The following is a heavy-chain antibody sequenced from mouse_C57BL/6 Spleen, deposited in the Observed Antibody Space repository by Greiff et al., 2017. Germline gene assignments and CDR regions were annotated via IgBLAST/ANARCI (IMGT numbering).Heavy chain of an antibody. J-gene: IGHJ2*01. V-gene: IGHV7-3*01. CDR3: ARYSNVFDY. CDR1: RFTFTDYY. CDR2: IRNKANGYTT. Sequence: EVKLVESGGGLVQPGGSLSLSCAASRFTFTDYYMSWVRQPPGKALEWLGFIRNKANGYTTEYSASVKGRFTISRDNSQSILYLQMNALRAEDSATYYCARYSNVFDYWGQGTTLTVSS.